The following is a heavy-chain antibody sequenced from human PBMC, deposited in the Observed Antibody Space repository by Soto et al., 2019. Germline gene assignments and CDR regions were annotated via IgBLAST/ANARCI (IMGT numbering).Heavy chain of an antibody. V-gene: IGHV4-59*01. CDR2: IYYSGST. J-gene: IGHJ6*02. Sequence: SETLSLTCTVSGGSISSYYWSWIRQPPGKGLEWIGYIYYSGSTNYNPSLKSRVTISVDTSKNQFSLKLSSVTAADTAVYYCARGTDCSGGSCYQGYYYYGMDVWGQGTTVTVSS. CDR1: GGSISSYY. D-gene: IGHD2-15*01. CDR3: ARGTDCSGGSCYQGYYYYGMDV.